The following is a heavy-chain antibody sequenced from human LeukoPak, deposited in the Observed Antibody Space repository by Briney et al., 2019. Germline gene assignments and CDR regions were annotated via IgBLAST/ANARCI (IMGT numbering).Heavy chain of an antibody. CDR1: GGSISSGSYY. J-gene: IGHJ4*02. D-gene: IGHD3-22*01. Sequence: PSETLSLTCTVSGGSISSGSYYWSWIRQPAGKGLEWIGRIYTSGSTNYNPSLKSRVTISVDTSKNQFSLKLSSVTAADTAVYYCASERGRIVVVIDYWGQGTLVTVSS. CDR2: IYTSGST. V-gene: IGHV4-61*02. CDR3: ASERGRIVVVIDY.